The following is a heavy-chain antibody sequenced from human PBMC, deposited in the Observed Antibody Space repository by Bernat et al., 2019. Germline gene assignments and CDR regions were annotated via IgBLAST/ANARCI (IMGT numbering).Heavy chain of an antibody. D-gene: IGHD5-18*01. V-gene: IGHV4-59*01. CDR2: INYSGST. Sequence: QVQLQESGPGLVKPSETLSLICTVSGGSISSYYWSWIRQPPGKGLEWIGYINYSGSTNYNPSLKSRVTISIDTSKNQISLKLSSVTAADTAVYYCARDGYSYGDGGYGMDVWSKGTRVTVSS. CDR1: GGSISSYY. CDR3: ARDGYSYGDGGYGMDV. J-gene: IGHJ6*04.